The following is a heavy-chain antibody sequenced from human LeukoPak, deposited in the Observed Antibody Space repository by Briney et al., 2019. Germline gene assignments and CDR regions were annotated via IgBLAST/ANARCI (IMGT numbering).Heavy chain of an antibody. D-gene: IGHD3-22*01. CDR3: AKESESYDSSGSTFHY. J-gene: IGHJ4*02. Sequence: PGGSLRLSCAASGFTFNNFEMSWVRQAPGKGLEWVAFIRYDGSNKYYADSVKGRFTISRDDSKNTLYLQLNSLRAEDTAVYYCAKESESYDSSGSTFHYWSQGNLVTVSS. V-gene: IGHV3-30*02. CDR2: IRYDGSNK. CDR1: GFTFNNFE.